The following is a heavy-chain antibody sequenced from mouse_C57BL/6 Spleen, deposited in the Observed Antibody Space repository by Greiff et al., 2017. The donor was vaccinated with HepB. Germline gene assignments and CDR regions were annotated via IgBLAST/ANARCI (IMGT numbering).Heavy chain of an antibody. CDR3: TTSRGNYDFDY. V-gene: IGHV14-4*01. J-gene: IGHJ2*01. Sequence: VQLKESGAELVRPGASVKLSCTASGFNIKDDYMHWVKQRPEQGLEWIGWIDPENGDTEYASKFKGKATITADTSSNTAYLQLSSLTSEDTAVYYCTTSRGNYDFDYWGQGTTLTVSS. CDR2: IDPENGDT. D-gene: IGHD2-1*01. CDR1: GFNIKDDY.